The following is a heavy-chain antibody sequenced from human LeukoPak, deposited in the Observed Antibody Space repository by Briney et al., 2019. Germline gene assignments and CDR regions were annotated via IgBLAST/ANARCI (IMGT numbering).Heavy chain of an antibody. Sequence: SQTLSHSCAISWDSVSINSAAWHWIRQSPSRGLEWLGRTYYRSKWYNGYAVSVRIRITINPATFKNQVSLQLHSVTPVETAGYYCASSIDGYIVYWGQGTLVTVSS. V-gene: IGHV6-1*01. CDR1: WDSVSINSAA. D-gene: IGHD2-21*01. CDR2: TYYRSKWYN. J-gene: IGHJ4*02. CDR3: ASSIDGYIVY.